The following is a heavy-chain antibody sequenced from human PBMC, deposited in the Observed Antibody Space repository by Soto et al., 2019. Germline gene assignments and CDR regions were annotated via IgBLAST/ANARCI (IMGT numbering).Heavy chain of an antibody. Sequence: SVKVSCKASGGTFSSYAISWVRQAPGQGLEWMGGIIPIFGTANYAQKFQGRGTITADESTSTADMEVRSLRSEDTAVYYCARGGQVYYYYYCMDVWGQGTTVTVSS. CDR2: IIPIFGTA. CDR1: GGTFSSYA. D-gene: IGHD5-12*01. V-gene: IGHV1-69*13. J-gene: IGHJ6*02. CDR3: ARGGQVYYYYYCMDV.